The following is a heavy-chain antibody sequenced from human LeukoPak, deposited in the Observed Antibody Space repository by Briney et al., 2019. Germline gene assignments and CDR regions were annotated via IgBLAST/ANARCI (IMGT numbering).Heavy chain of an antibody. J-gene: IGHJ4*02. D-gene: IGHD4-17*01. CDR3: AKGGDYGDYRYFDY. CDR1: GFTFSSYG. Sequence: PGGTLRLSCAASGFTFSSYGMHWVRQAPGKGLEWVAFIRFDGSNKYYAHSQSVKGRFTISRDNSKNTLYLQMNSLRVEDTAVYYCAKGGDYGDYRYFDYWGQGTLVTVSS. CDR2: IRFDGSNK. V-gene: IGHV3-30*02.